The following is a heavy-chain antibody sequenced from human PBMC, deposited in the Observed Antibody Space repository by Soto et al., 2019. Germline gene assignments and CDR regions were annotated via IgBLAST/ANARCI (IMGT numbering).Heavy chain of an antibody. J-gene: IGHJ6*03. CDR3: ARGEAATYYYMDV. CDR1: GGSISSYY. D-gene: IGHD6-25*01. Sequence: SETLSLTCTVSGGSISSYYWSWIRQPPGKGLEWIGYIYYSGSTNYNPSLKSRVTISVDTSKNQFSLKLSSVTAADTAVYYCARGEAATYYYMDVWGKGTTVTAP. V-gene: IGHV4-59*01. CDR2: IYYSGST.